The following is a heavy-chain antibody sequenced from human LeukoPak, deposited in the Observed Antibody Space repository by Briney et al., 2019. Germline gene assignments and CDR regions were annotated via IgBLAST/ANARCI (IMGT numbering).Heavy chain of an antibody. V-gene: IGHV1-69*01. D-gene: IGHD3-9*01. J-gene: IGHJ3*02. CDR1: GGTFSSYA. Sequence: SVTVSCKASGGTFSSYAISWVRQAPGQGLEWMGGIIPIFGTANYAQKFQGRVTITADEPTSTAYMELSSLRSEDTAVYYCARDGRYDILTGYYLDAFDIWGQGTMVTVSS. CDR2: IIPIFGTA. CDR3: ARDGRYDILTGYYLDAFDI.